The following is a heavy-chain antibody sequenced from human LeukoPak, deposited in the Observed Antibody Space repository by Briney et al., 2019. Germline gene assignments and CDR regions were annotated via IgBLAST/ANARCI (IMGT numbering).Heavy chain of an antibody. Sequence: GGSLRLSCAASGFTFSNAWMSWVRQAPGKGLEWVGRIKTKTDGGTTDYAAPVKGRFTISRDDSKNTLYLQMNSLKTEGTAVYYCTTSYSSGWKSPFDFWGQGTLVTVSS. D-gene: IGHD6-19*01. CDR1: GFTFSNAW. V-gene: IGHV3-15*01. J-gene: IGHJ4*02. CDR3: TTSYSSGWKSPFDF. CDR2: IKTKTDGGTT.